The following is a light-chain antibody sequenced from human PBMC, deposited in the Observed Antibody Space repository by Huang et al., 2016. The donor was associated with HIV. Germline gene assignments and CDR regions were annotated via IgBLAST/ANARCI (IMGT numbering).Light chain of an antibody. CDR3: QQYYSAPSLT. Sequence: DIVMTQSPASLAVSLGERATINCKSSQTVLYSSNNRNYLAWYQQKPGHPPQLLIYWASTRAAGVPDRFRGSGSGTDCTLTSSSLQAEDGAVDYWQQYYSAPSLTFGGGTKVEIK. V-gene: IGKV4-1*01. CDR1: QTVLYSSNNRNY. J-gene: IGKJ4*01. CDR2: WAS.